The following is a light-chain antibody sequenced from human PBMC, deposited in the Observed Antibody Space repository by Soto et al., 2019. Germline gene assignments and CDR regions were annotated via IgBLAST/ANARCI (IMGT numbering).Light chain of an antibody. CDR2: EVN. J-gene: IGLJ3*02. V-gene: IGLV2-8*01. CDR3: TSYAGSNIWV. CDR1: SSDVGAYNY. Sequence: QSALTQPPSASGSPGQSVTISCTGTSSDVGAYNYVSWYQQYPGKAPKLMIYEVNKRPSGVLDRFSGSKSGTTASLTVSGLQPADEADYPCTSYAGSNIWVFGGGPSCPS.